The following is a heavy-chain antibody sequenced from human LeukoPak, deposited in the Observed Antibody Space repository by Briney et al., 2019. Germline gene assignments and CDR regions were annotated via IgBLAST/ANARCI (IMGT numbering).Heavy chain of an antibody. V-gene: IGHV3-48*03. CDR1: GSTFSSYE. D-gene: IGHD3-22*01. CDR3: ASGMYYYDSSGYFDY. Sequence: GGSLRLSRAASGSTFSSYEMNWVRQAPGKGLEWVSYISSSGSTIYYADSVKGRFTISRDNAKNSLYLQMNSLRAEDTAVYYCASGMYYYDSSGYFDYWGQGTLVTVSS. CDR2: ISSSGSTI. J-gene: IGHJ4*02.